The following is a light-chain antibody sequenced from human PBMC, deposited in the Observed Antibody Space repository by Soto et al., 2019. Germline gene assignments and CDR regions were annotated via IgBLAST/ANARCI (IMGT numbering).Light chain of an antibody. CDR3: QQYCIPIT. Sequence: SSGTMCMSLVERATLSCRASQCHRRSSIVWYPQSPGQAHRPLIYGASHGATDIPDRFCRSGSGTDFTHHISSLEPEDCRVYYSQQYCIPITFGQGGRL. V-gene: IGKV3-20*01. CDR1: QCHRRSS. CDR2: GAS. J-gene: IGKJ5*01.